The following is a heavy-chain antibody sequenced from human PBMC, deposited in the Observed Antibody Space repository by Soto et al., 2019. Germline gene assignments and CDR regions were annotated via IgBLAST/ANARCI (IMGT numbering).Heavy chain of an antibody. CDR3: ATYYCSSTSGYVYEFDY. V-gene: IGHV3-30-3*01. CDR2: ISYDGSNK. CDR1: GFTFSSYA. J-gene: IGHJ4*02. D-gene: IGHD2-2*01. Sequence: QVQLVESGGGVVQPGRSLRLSCAASGFTFSSYAMHWVRQAPGKGLEWVAVISYDGSNKYYADSVKGRFTISRDNSKNTLYLQMNSLRAEDTAVYYCATYYCSSTSGYVYEFDYWGQGTLVTVSS.